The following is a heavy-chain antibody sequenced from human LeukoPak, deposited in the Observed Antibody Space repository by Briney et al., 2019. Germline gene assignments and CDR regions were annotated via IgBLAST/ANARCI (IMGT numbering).Heavy chain of an antibody. CDR3: ARDPGSFPGYYFDY. J-gene: IGHJ4*02. CDR2: ISSNGGST. CDR1: GFTFSGYV. V-gene: IGHV3-64*01. Sequence: GGSLRLSCAASGFTFSGYVMHWVRQAPGKGLEYVSAISSNGGSTYYANSVKGRFTISRDNSKNTLYLQMGSLRAEDMAVYYCARDPGSFPGYYFDYWGQGTLVTVSS. D-gene: IGHD6-13*01.